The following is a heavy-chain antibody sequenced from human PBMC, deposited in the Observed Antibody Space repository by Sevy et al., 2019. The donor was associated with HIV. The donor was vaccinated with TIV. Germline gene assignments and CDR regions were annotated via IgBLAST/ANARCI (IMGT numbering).Heavy chain of an antibody. Sequence: ASVKVSCKASGYTFTGYYMHWVRQAPGQGLEWMGRINPKSGGTNYAQKFQGRVTMTRDTSISTAYMELSRLRSDDTALYYCARERSCSGGSCKVFDYWGQGTLVTVSS. CDR1: GYTFTGYY. J-gene: IGHJ4*02. CDR3: ARERSCSGGSCKVFDY. D-gene: IGHD2-15*01. V-gene: IGHV1-2*06. CDR2: INPKSGGT.